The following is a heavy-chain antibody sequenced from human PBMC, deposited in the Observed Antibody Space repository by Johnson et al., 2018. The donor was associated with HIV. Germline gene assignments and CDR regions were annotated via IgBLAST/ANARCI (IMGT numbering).Heavy chain of an antibody. V-gene: IGHV3-30*03. CDR1: GFTLSTYG. J-gene: IGHJ3*02. D-gene: IGHD5-24*01. CDR2: ISYDGSNK. Sequence: QVQLVESGGGVVRPGGFLRLSCAASGFTLSTYGMHWVRQAPGKGLEWVAVISYDGSNKYYADSVKGRFTTSRDNSKNTLYLQMNILRSEDTAVYYCARYGYRPEAAFDIWGQGTMVTVSS. CDR3: ARYGYRPEAAFDI.